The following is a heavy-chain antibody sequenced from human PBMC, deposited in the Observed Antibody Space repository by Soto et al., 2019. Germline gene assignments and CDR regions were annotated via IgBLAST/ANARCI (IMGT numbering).Heavy chain of an antibody. Sequence: QVQLVQSGAEVKKPGASVKVSCKASGYTFTSYAMHWVRQAPGQRLEWMGWINAGNGNTKYSQKFQGRVTITRDTSASTAYKELSSLRSEDTAVYYCASESLDYWGQGTLVTVSS. CDR1: GYTFTSYA. CDR2: INAGNGNT. J-gene: IGHJ4*02. CDR3: ASESLDY. V-gene: IGHV1-3*01.